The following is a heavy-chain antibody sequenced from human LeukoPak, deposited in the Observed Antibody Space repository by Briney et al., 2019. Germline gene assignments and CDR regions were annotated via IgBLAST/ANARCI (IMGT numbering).Heavy chain of an antibody. Sequence: GGSLRLSCAASGFTSSSYAMHWVRQAPGKGLEWVADISYDGSNRYYADSVKGRFTISRDYSRNTLYLQMNSLRTEDTAVYYCAREAEAFDIWGQGTMVTVSS. J-gene: IGHJ3*02. CDR2: ISYDGSNR. V-gene: IGHV3-30*14. CDR1: GFTSSSYA. CDR3: AREAEAFDI.